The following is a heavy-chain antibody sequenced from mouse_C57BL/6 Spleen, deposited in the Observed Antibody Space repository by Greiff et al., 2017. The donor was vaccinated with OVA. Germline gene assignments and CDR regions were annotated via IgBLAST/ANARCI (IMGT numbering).Heavy chain of an antibody. V-gene: IGHV5-16*01. CDR2: INYDGSST. D-gene: IGHD1-1*01. Sequence: EVQRVESEGGLVQPGSSMKLSCTASGFTFSDYYMAWVRQVPEKGLEWVANINYDGSSTYYLDSLKSRFIISRDNAKNILYLQMSSLKSEDTATYYCARGYGSSYYAMDYWGQGTSVTVSS. CDR3: ARGYGSSYYAMDY. CDR1: GFTFSDYY. J-gene: IGHJ4*01.